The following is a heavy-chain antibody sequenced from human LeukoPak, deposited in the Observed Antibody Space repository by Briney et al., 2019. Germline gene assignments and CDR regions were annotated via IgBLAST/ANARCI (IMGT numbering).Heavy chain of an antibody. V-gene: IGHV3-48*02. CDR2: ISSSTI. Sequence: GGSLRLSCAASGFTFSTYSMNWVRQAPGKGLEWVLYISSSTIHHADSVKGRFTISRDNAKNSLYLQMNSLRDEDTAVYYCARIGSSGDFDHWGQGTLVTVSS. D-gene: IGHD3-10*01. J-gene: IGHJ4*02. CDR3: ARIGSSGDFDH. CDR1: GFTFSTYS.